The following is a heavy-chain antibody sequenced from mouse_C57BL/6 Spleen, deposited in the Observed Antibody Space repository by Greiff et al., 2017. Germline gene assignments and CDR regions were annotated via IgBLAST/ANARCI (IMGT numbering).Heavy chain of an antibody. D-gene: IGHD2-1*01. J-gene: IGHJ4*01. CDR3: SRRGYYGYYLYYAMDY. V-gene: IGHV1-61*01. CDR1: GYTFTGYW. Sequence: QVQLQQPGAELVRPGSSVKLSCKASGYTFTGYWMDWVKQRPGQGLEWIGNIYPSDSETNYNQKFKDKATLTAHKSSSPAYLQLSSLTSEDSAVYYCSRRGYYGYYLYYAMDYWSQGTSGTVSS. CDR2: IYPSDSET.